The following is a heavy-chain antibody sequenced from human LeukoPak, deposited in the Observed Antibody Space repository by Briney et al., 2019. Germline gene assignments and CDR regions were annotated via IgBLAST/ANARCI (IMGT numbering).Heavy chain of an antibody. Sequence: GGSLRLSCAASGFTFSSYSMNWVRQAPGKGLEWVSSISSSSSYIYYADSVKGRFTISGDNAKNSLYLQMNSLRAEDTAVYYCARDFIVVVPAAIRLYYYYGMDVWGQGTTVTVSS. CDR2: ISSSSSYI. V-gene: IGHV3-21*01. CDR1: GFTFSSYS. CDR3: ARDFIVVVPAAIRLYYYYGMDV. D-gene: IGHD2-2*02. J-gene: IGHJ6*02.